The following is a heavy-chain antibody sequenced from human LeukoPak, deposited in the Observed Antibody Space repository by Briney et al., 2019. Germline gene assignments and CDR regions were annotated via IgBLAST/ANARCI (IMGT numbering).Heavy chain of an antibody. V-gene: IGHV3-23*01. D-gene: IGHD4-17*01. J-gene: IGHJ6*03. CDR3: AKWNYGDYRWVYMDV. CDR2: INGSDGST. CDR1: GFTFSSYG. Sequence: AGTLCLSCAASGFTFSSYGMSWVRQAPGKGLEWVSKINGSDGSTYYAASVNGLITISKANSNNISHMQMNSITADATAVYYCAKWNYGDYRWVYMDVWGKGTTVTSSS.